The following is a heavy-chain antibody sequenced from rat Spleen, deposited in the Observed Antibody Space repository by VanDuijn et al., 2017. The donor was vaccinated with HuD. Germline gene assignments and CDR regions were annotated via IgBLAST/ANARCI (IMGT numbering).Heavy chain of an antibody. CDR2: INIDGVST. Sequence: EVQLVETGGGLVQPGRSLKLSCVASGFTFSTYWMYWIRQAPGKGLEWVSSINIDGVSTYYPDSVKGRFTISRDNAKSTLYLQMNSLRSEDTATYYCARTKSSYIGDWYFDFWGQGVMVTVSS. D-gene: IGHD1-2*01. CDR1: GFTFSTYW. CDR3: ARTKSSYIGDWYFDF. V-gene: IGHV5-58*01. J-gene: IGHJ2*01.